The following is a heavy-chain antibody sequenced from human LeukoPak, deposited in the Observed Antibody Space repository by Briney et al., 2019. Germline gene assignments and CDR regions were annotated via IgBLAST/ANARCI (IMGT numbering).Heavy chain of an antibody. Sequence: GGSLRLSCAASGFTFSSYAMSWVRQAPGKGLEWVSAISGSGGSTYYADSVKGRFTISRDNSKNTLYLQMNSLRAEDTAVYYCAKGERYFDWLLSPFDYWGQGTLVTVSS. CDR2: ISGSGGST. V-gene: IGHV3-23*01. J-gene: IGHJ4*02. D-gene: IGHD3-9*01. CDR3: AKGERYFDWLLSPFDY. CDR1: GFTFSSYA.